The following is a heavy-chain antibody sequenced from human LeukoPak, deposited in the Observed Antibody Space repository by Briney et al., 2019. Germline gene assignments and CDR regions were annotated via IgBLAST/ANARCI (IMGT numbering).Heavy chain of an antibody. D-gene: IGHD3-10*01. Sequence: GESLKISCKCSGYIFTSDWIGWVRQLPGKGLEWMGIIYPGDSDTRYSPSCQGQVTISADKSINTVYLQWSSLKASDTAMYYCARQSRDGSKTRGYYFDFWGQGTLVTVSS. CDR1: GYIFTSDW. V-gene: IGHV5-51*01. CDR3: ARQSRDGSKTRGYYFDF. J-gene: IGHJ4*02. CDR2: IYPGDSDT.